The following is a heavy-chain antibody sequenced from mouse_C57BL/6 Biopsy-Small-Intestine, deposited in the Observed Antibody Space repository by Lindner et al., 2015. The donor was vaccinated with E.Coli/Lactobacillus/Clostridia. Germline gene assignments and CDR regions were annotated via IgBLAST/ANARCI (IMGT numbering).Heavy chain of an antibody. V-gene: IGHV1-9*01. Sequence: VQLQESGAELMKPGASVKLSCKATGYTFTGYWIEWVKQRPGHGLEWIGEILPGGGSTNYNEKFKGKATFTADTSSNTAYMQLSSLTTEDSAIYYCARDGDYDGGFAYWGQGTLVTVSA. CDR1: GYTFTGYW. CDR2: ILPGGGST. J-gene: IGHJ3*01. D-gene: IGHD2-4*01. CDR3: ARDGDYDGGFAY.